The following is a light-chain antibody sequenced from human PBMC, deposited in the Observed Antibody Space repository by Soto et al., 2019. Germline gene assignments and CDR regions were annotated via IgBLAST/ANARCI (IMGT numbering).Light chain of an antibody. V-gene: IGKV1-33*01. CDR2: DAS. Sequence: DIQMTPSPSSLSASVGDRVTITCQASQDITNSLNWYQQKPGKAPKLLIYDASYLEAGVPSRFSGSGSGTDFTFTISSLQPEDFATYYCQQYDTLPLTFGGGTKVDI. CDR1: QDITNS. CDR3: QQYDTLPLT. J-gene: IGKJ4*01.